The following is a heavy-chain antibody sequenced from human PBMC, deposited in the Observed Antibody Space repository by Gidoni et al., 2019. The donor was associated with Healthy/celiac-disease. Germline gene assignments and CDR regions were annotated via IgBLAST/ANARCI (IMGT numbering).Heavy chain of an antibody. CDR3: AKDPYSSSWYRSEGMDV. D-gene: IGHD6-13*01. CDR2: ISWNSGSI. Sequence: EVQLVESGGGLVQPGRSLRLSCAASGFTFDDYAMHWVRQAPGKGLEWVSGISWNSGSIGYADSVKGRFTISRDNAKNSLYLQMNSLRAEDTALYYCAKDPYSSSWYRSEGMDVWGQGTTVTVSS. CDR1: GFTFDDYA. V-gene: IGHV3-9*01. J-gene: IGHJ6*02.